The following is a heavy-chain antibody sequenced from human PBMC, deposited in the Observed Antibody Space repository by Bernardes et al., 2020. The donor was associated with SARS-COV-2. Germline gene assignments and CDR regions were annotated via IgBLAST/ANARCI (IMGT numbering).Heavy chain of an antibody. CDR1: GFTFSNYG. V-gene: IGHV3-30*18. D-gene: IGHD5-12*01. CDR3: ANGGQREATIPRD. J-gene: IGHJ4*02. Sequence: GGSLRLSCAVSGFTFSNYGMHWVRQAPGKGLEWVAVISYHGGNQYYADSVKGRFTISRDNSKNTLYLQMNSLRAEDTAVYYCANGGQREATIPRDWGQGTLVSVSS. CDR2: ISYHGGNQ.